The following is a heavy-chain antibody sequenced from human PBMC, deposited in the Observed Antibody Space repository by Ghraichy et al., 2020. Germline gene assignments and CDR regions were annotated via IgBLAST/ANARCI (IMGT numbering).Heavy chain of an antibody. CDR1: GFTFSSYS. CDR3: ARDHPETIFGVVIKTPTNYYYGMDV. CDR2: ISSSSSTI. J-gene: IGHJ6*02. Sequence: GGSLRLSCAASGFTFSSYSMNWVRQAPGKGLEWVSYISSSSSTIYYADSVKGRFTISRDNAKNSLYLQMNSLRDEDTAVYYCARDHPETIFGVVIKTPTNYYYGMDVWGQGTTVTVSS. D-gene: IGHD3-3*01. V-gene: IGHV3-48*02.